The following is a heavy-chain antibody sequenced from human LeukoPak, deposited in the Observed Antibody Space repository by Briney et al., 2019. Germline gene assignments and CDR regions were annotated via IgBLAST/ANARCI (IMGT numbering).Heavy chain of an antibody. Sequence: LSLTCAVYGGSFSGYYWSWIRQPPGKGLEWVSVIYSGGNTYYADSVKGRFTISRDSSKNTLYLQMNTLRAEDTAVYYCAAYSWKEAIPWGQGTLVTVSS. D-gene: IGHD1-20*01. CDR3: AAYSWKEAIP. V-gene: IGHV3-66*01. CDR1: GGSFSGYY. CDR2: IYSGGNT. J-gene: IGHJ5*02.